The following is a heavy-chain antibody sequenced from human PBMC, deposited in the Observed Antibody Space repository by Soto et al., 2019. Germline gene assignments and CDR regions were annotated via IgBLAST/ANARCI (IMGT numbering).Heavy chain of an antibody. CDR1: GYTFTSYY. CDR3: ARAGLLWFGELRYPDY. Sequence: ASVKVSCTASGYTFTSYYMHCVRQAPGQGLEWMGIINPSGGSTSCAQKFQGRVTMTRDTSTSTVYMELSSLRSEDTAVYYCARAGLLWFGELRYPDYWGQGTLVTVSS. V-gene: IGHV1-46*03. D-gene: IGHD3-10*01. CDR2: INPSGGST. J-gene: IGHJ4*02.